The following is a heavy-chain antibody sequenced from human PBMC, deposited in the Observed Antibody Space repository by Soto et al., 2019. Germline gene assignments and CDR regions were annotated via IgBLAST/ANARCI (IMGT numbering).Heavy chain of an antibody. J-gene: IGHJ4*02. CDR1: GGSISSGDYY. Sequence: QVQLQESGPGLVKPSQTLSLTCTVSGGSISSGDYYWGWIRQHPGKGLEWIGYIYYSGSTYYNPSLKSRVTISVDTSKNQFSLKLSSVTAADTAVYYCARVLRGKLGRTRMYGHFDYWGQGTLVTVSS. CDR2: IYYSGST. V-gene: IGHV4-30-4*01. D-gene: IGHD3-10*02. CDR3: ARVLRGKLGRTRMYGHFDY.